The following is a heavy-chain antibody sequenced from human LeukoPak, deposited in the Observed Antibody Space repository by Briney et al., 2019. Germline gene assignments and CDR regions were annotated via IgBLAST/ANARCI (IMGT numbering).Heavy chain of an antibody. J-gene: IGHJ4*02. Sequence: ASVKVSCKASGYTFTGYYMHWVRQAPGQGLEWMGWINPNSGGTNYAQKFQGRVTMTRDTSISTAYMELSRLRSDDTAVYYCVTDSVPYYDILTGTFAYWGQGTLVTVSS. CDR3: VTDSVPYYDILTGTFAY. V-gene: IGHV1-2*02. D-gene: IGHD3-9*01. CDR1: GYTFTGYY. CDR2: INPNSGGT.